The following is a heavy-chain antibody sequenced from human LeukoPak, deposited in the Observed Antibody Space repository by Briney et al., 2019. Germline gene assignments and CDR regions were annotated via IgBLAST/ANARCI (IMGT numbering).Heavy chain of an antibody. V-gene: IGHV3-30*18. CDR3: AKGVSLYSSGWYET. CDR2: ISYDGSNK. CDR1: GFTFSMHW. Sequence: GGSLRLSCVVSGFTFSMHWMNWVRQAPGKGLEWVAVISYDGSNKYYADSVKGRFTISRDNSKNTLYLQMNSLRAEDTAVYYCAKGVSLYSSGWYETWDQGTLVTVSS. D-gene: IGHD6-19*01. J-gene: IGHJ5*02.